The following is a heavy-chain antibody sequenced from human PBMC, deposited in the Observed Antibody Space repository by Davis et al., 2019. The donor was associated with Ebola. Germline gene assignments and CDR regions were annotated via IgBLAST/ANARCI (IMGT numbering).Heavy chain of an antibody. Sequence: GESLKISCEASGFTFSTYGMNWVRQAPGKGLEWVSTISGSGDNTYYSDSAKGRFTISRDNSKNTLSLQLNSLRGDDTAVYYCAKDLAVAVAGATRYYYGMDVWGQGTTVTVFS. CDR2: ISGSGDNT. CDR1: GFTFSTYG. V-gene: IGHV3-23*01. J-gene: IGHJ6*02. D-gene: IGHD6-13*01. CDR3: AKDLAVAVAGATRYYYGMDV.